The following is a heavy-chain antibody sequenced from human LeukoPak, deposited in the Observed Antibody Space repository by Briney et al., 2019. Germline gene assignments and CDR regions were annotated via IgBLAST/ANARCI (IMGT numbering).Heavy chain of an antibody. CDR2: IKSKTDGGTT. CDR3: TTDRRYSSSWYFDY. V-gene: IGHV3-15*01. CDR1: GFTFSNAW. J-gene: IGHJ4*02. Sequence: GGSLRLSCAASGFTFSNAWMSWVRPAPGKGLEWVGRIKSKTDGGTTDYAAPVKGRFTISRDDSKNTLYLQMNSLKTEDTAVYYCTTDRRYSSSWYFDYWGQGTLVTVSS. D-gene: IGHD6-13*01.